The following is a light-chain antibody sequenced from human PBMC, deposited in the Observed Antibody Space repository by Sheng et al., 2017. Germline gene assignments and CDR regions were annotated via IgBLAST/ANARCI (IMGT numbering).Light chain of an antibody. J-gene: IGKJ5*01. CDR1: QSVSSSY. CDR2: GAS. CDR3: QQYDSPQIT. V-gene: IGKV3-20*01. Sequence: EIVLTQSPGTLSLSPGERATLSCRASQSVSSSYLAWYQQKPGQAPRLLIYGASNLETGVPSRFSGSGSGTEFSLTISSLQPEDIATYYCQQYDSPQITFGQGTRLEIK.